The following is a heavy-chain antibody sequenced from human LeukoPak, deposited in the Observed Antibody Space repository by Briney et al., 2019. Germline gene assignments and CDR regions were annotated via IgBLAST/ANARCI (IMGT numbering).Heavy chain of an antibody. V-gene: IGHV1-46*01. CDR3: ATYTQSGAQGVNDH. J-gene: IGHJ4*02. CDR1: GYTFTNYY. D-gene: IGHD3-10*01. CDR2: IHPNDGDT. Sequence: ASVKVSCKASGYTFTNYYMHWVRQAPGQGLEWMGLIHPNDGDTKYAQEFQDRVTMTRDTSTSTVYMELSSLRSEDTAVYYCATYTQSGAQGVNDHWGQGTLVTVSS.